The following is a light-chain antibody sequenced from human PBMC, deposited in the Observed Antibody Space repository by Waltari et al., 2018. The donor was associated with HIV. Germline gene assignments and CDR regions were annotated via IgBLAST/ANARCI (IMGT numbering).Light chain of an antibody. Sequence: IQMTQSPSSLSASVGDRVTITCRANQTINRNLNWYQQKVGKAPTLLIFAASILQSGVPSRFSGSGSGTDFTLTISSLQPEDFATYYCQQSFSSPYTFGQGTKLEIK. J-gene: IGKJ2*01. CDR1: QTINRN. CDR2: AAS. V-gene: IGKV1-39*01. CDR3: QQSFSSPYT.